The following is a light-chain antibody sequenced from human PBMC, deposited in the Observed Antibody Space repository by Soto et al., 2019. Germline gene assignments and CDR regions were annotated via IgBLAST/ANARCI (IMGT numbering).Light chain of an antibody. J-gene: IGKJ4*01. Sequence: EIVMTQSPATLSVSPGEGATLSCKASQNVYNNLAWYQQRPGQPPRLLIYDASTRATGISARFSGSGYGTEFPLTISSLQSEDFAVYFCQQCINWPLTFGGGTQVEIK. CDR2: DAS. CDR1: QNVYNN. V-gene: IGKV3-15*01. CDR3: QQCINWPLT.